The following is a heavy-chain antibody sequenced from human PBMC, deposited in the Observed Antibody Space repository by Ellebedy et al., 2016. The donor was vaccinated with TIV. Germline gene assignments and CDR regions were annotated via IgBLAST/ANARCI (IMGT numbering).Heavy chain of an antibody. V-gene: IGHV3-23*01. CDR3: VKGWLQGNFDD. D-gene: IGHD5-24*01. CDR1: GFSFTMSA. Sequence: GESLKISCAASGFSFTMSAMTWVRQPPGKGLEWVSAINAGGSLTYHADSVKGRRTISRDNSKNTVFLQMNSLRAEDTAVYYWVKGWLQGNFDDWGQGTLVTVSS. CDR2: INAGGSLT. J-gene: IGHJ4*02.